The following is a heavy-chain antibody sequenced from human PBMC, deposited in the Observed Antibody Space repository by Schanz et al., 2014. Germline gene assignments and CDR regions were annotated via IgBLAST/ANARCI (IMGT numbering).Heavy chain of an antibody. J-gene: IGHJ3*02. D-gene: IGHD3-10*01. V-gene: IGHV1-2*02. CDR1: GYTFTSYY. CDR3: ARVHIATYHYNSPGAFDI. Sequence: QVQLVQSGAEVKKPGASVRLSCEASGYTFTSYYIHWFRQAPGQGPELMGWINAHTGNTQYAQKFQGRVNMTRDTVTTTVHLELTRLRTDDTAIYYCARVHIATYHYNSPGAFDIWGQGTRVTVSS. CDR2: INAHTGNT.